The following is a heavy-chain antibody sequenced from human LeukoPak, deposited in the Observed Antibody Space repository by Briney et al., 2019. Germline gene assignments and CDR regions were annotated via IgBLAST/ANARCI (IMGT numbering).Heavy chain of an antibody. V-gene: IGHV3-74*01. D-gene: IGHD5-18*01. CDR2: INTDGTTT. J-gene: IGHJ4*02. CDR3: AGGDYGYSPPDY. Sequence: GGSLRLSCAGSGFTLSNYWMHWVRQAPGKGLVWVSRINTDGTTTNYADSVKGRFAISRDNAKNTVYLQMNSLRAEDTAVYYCAGGDYGYSPPDYWGQGTLVTVSS. CDR1: GFTLSNYW.